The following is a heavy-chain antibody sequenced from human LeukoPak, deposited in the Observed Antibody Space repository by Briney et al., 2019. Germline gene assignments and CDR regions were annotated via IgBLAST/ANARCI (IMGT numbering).Heavy chain of an antibody. D-gene: IGHD1-26*01. J-gene: IGHJ4*02. CDR2: ISSIGGST. Sequence: PGGSLTLSCAASGFTFSSYDMSSARPDRRKGLELVAAISSIGGSTYYADSVKGRFTISRDNSKNTLYLQMHSLRAEDTAVYYCAKDASSGTYYDHWGQGTLATVSS. CDR1: GFTFSSYD. CDR3: AKDASSGTYYDH. V-gene: IGHV3-23*01.